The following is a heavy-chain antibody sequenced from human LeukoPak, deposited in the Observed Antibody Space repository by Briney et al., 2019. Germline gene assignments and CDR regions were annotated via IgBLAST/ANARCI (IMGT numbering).Heavy chain of an antibody. D-gene: IGHD5-12*01. V-gene: IGHV3-11*01. CDR1: GFTFSDYY. Sequence: GGSLRLSCAASGFTFSDYYMSWIRQAPGEGLEWVSYISSSGSTIYCADSVKGRFTISRDNAKNSLYLQMNSLRAEDTAVYYCARVSGYGPVDYWGQGTLVTVSS. J-gene: IGHJ4*02. CDR3: ARVSGYGPVDY. CDR2: ISSSGSTI.